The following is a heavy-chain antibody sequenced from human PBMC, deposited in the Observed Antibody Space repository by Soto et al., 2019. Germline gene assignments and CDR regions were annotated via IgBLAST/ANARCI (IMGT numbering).Heavy chain of an antibody. J-gene: IGHJ6*02. V-gene: IGHV3-30*18. Sequence: GGSLRLSCAASGFTFSDYYMSWIRQAPGKGLEWVAVISYDGSDKYYADSVKGRFTGSRDNSKNTVYLQMNSLRAEDTAVYYCAKVAQGDPLISDYGMDVWGQGTTVTVSS. CDR2: ISYDGSDK. CDR3: AKVAQGDPLISDYGMDV. D-gene: IGHD2-21*02. CDR1: GFTFSDYY.